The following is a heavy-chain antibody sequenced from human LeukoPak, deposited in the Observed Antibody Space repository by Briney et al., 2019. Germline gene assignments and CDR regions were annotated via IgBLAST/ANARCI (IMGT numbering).Heavy chain of an antibody. D-gene: IGHD2-21*01. Sequence: SQTLSLTCAISGDSVSSNTAAWNWIRQSPSRGLEWLGRTYYRSKWFNHYALSVKSRIIINPDTSKNQFSLHLNSVTPEDTAVYCCAKGAGDTNWFDPWGQGTLVTVSS. CDR1: GDSVSSNTAA. CDR2: TYYRSKWFN. CDR3: AKGAGDTNWFDP. V-gene: IGHV6-1*01. J-gene: IGHJ5*02.